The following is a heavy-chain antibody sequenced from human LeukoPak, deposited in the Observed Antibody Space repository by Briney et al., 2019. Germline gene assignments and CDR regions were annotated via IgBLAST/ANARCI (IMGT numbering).Heavy chain of an antibody. CDR3: ARESVRYYMDV. J-gene: IGHJ6*03. Sequence: ASVKVSCKASGGTFSSYAISWVRQAPGQGLEWMGWISAYNGNTNYAQKLQGRVTMTTDTSTSTAYMELRSLRSDDTAVYYCARESVRYYMDVWGKGTTVTISS. CDR2: ISAYNGNT. V-gene: IGHV1-18*01. CDR1: GGTFSSYA. D-gene: IGHD3-10*01.